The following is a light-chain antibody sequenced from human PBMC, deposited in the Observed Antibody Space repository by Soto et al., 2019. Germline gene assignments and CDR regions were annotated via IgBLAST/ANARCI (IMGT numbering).Light chain of an antibody. V-gene: IGKV4-1*01. Sequence: DIVMTQSPDSLAVSLGERATINCKSSQSVLYSSNNKNYLAWYQQKPGQPPKLLIYWASTRESGVPDRFSGSGSGTDFTHTISILQAEDVAVYYCQQYYSTPLTFGGGTKVEIK. CDR3: QQYYSTPLT. CDR1: QSVLYSSNNKNY. J-gene: IGKJ4*01. CDR2: WAS.